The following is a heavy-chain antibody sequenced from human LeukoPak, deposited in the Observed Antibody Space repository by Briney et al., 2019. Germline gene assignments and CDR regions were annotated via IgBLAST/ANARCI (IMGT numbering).Heavy chain of an antibody. CDR2: INWNSGST. CDR3: ASWAAAGTKEVY. D-gene: IGHD6-13*01. J-gene: IGHJ4*02. Sequence: GGSLRLSCAASGFTFDDYGMSWVRQAPGKGLEWVSGINWNSGSTGYADSVKGRFTISRDNAKNSLYLQMNSLRAEDTALYYCASWAAAGTKEVYWGQGTLVTVSS. V-gene: IGHV3-20*04. CDR1: GFTFDDYG.